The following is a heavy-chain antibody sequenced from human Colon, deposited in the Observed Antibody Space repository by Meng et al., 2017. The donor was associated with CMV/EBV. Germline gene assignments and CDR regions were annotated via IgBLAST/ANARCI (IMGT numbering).Heavy chain of an antibody. CDR2: ISHDETYK. V-gene: IGHV3-30*02. D-gene: IGHD1-14*01. Sequence: GESLKISCITSGFCFSSHGMHWVRQAPGKGLEWVAFISHDETYKHYADSVRGRFTLSRDNSRNTLYLQMNSVKVADTAVYYCARNQFYYFDYWGQGTLVTVSS. CDR3: ARNQFYYFDY. J-gene: IGHJ4*02. CDR1: GFCFSSHG.